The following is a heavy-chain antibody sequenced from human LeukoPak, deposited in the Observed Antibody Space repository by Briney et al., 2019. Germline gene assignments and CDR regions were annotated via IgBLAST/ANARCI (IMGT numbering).Heavy chain of an antibody. V-gene: IGHV1-2*04. CDR3: ARSIAAAGRFFDY. D-gene: IGHD6-13*01. CDR1: GYTFTGYY. J-gene: IGHJ4*02. Sequence: ASVKVSCKASGYTFTGYYMHWVRQAPGQGLEWMGWINPNSGGTNYAQKFQGWVTMTRDTSISTAYMELSRLRSDDMAVYYCARSIAAAGRFFDYWGQGTLVTVSS. CDR2: INPNSGGT.